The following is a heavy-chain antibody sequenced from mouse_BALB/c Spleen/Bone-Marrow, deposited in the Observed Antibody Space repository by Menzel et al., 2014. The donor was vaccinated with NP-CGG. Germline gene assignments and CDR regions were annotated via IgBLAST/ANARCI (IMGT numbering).Heavy chain of an antibody. Sequence: VQLQQSGPGLVQPSQSLSITCTVSGFFLTSYGVHWVRQSPGKGLEWLGVMWSDGSTDYNAAFISRLNISKDNSKSQIFFKMNSLQPNDTAIYFCARRDGYLFAYWGQGTLVTVSA. J-gene: IGHJ3*01. CDR1: GFFLTSYG. V-gene: IGHV2-2*02. CDR3: ARRDGYLFAY. D-gene: IGHD2-3*01. CDR2: MWSDGST.